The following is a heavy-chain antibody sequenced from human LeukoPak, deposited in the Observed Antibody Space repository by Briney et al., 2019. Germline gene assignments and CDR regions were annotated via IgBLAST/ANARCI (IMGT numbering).Heavy chain of an antibody. J-gene: IGHJ6*04. V-gene: IGHV3-74*01. Sequence: GGSLRLSCAASGFTFISYWIHWVRQAPGKGLVWVSRINSDESSTSYADSVKGRFTISRDNAKNTLYLQMNSLSAEDTAVYYCARGGVRYFNAMDVWGKGSTVTVSS. CDR3: ARGGVRYFNAMDV. D-gene: IGHD3-9*01. CDR1: GFTFISYW. CDR2: INSDESST.